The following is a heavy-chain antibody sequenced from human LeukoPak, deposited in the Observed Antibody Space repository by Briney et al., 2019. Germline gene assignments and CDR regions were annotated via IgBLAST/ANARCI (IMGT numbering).Heavy chain of an antibody. CDR2: ISGSGGST. CDR1: GFTFSSYE. CDR3: AKVGAYYYYYGMDV. Sequence: GGSPRLSCAASGFTFSSYEMNWVRQAPGKGLEWVSAISGSGGSTYYADSVKGRFTISRDNSKNTLYLQVNSLRAEDTAVYYCAKVGAYYYYYGMDVWGQGTTVSVSS. D-gene: IGHD1-26*01. V-gene: IGHV3-23*01. J-gene: IGHJ6*02.